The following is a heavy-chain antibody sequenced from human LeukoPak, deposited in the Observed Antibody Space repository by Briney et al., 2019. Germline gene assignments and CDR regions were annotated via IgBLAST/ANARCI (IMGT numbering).Heavy chain of an antibody. D-gene: IGHD6-19*01. CDR2: IYSSGST. CDR3: ARQMSGSSGLVY. J-gene: IGHJ4*02. Sequence: SETLSLTCTVSGGSISSYYWSWIRQPPGKGLEWIGYIYSSGSTNYNPSLKSRVTISIDTSKNQFSLKLSSVTAADTAVYYCARQMSGSSGLVYWGQGTLVTVSS. V-gene: IGHV4-59*08. CDR1: GGSISSYY.